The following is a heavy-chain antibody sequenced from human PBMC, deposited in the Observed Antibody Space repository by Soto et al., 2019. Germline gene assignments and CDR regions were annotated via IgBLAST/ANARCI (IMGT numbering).Heavy chain of an antibody. CDR3: ARDPPPGWHFDY. J-gene: IGHJ4*02. Sequence: EAQLVESGGGLVQPGGSLRLSCAASEFTFSSYSMNWVRQAPGKGLEWISYISSSSRTIYYADSVRGRFTISRENAKNPLYLQWNSQRAGDPGFYSCARDPPPGWHFDYWGQGTLVTVSS. CDR1: EFTFSSYS. D-gene: IGHD6-19*01. CDR2: ISSSSRTI. V-gene: IGHV3-48*01.